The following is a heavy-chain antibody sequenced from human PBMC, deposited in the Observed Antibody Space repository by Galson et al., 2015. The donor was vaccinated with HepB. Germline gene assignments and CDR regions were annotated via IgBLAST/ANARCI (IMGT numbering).Heavy chain of an antibody. Sequence: SLRLSCAATGFTFSDHVMHWVRQAPGKGLEWVEVISFNANNKYNAESVEGRFTISRDNSKNTLYLQMNNLRPEDTAIYYCARDQSSVRIVTTYFDYWGQGTLVTVSS. CDR2: ISFNANNK. V-gene: IGHV3-30-3*01. D-gene: IGHD4-17*01. CDR3: ARDQSSVRIVTTYFDY. CDR1: GFTFSDHV. J-gene: IGHJ4*01.